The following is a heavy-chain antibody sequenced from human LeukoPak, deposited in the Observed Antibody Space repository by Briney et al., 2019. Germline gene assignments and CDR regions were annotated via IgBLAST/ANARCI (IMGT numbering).Heavy chain of an antibody. J-gene: IGHJ4*02. D-gene: IGHD3-16*02. CDR3: ARDLAYDYVWGSYRPHFDY. Sequence: ASVKVSCKASGGTFSSYAISWVRQAPGQGLEWMGRIIPILGIANYAQKFQGRVTITADKSTSTAYMELRSLRSDDTAVYYCARDLAYDYVWGSYRPHFDYWGQGTLVTVSS. CDR1: GGTFSSYA. CDR2: IIPILGIA. V-gene: IGHV1-69*04.